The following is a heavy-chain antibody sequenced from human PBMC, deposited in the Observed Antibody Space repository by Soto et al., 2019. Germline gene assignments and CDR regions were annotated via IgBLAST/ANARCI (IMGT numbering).Heavy chain of an antibody. CDR3: ARDLMVRGVIQSDYYYGMDV. Sequence: GGSLRLSCAASGFTFSSYWMSWVRQAPGKGLEWVANIKQDGSEKYYVDSVKGRFTISRDNAKNSLYLQMNSLRAEDTAVYYCARDLMVRGVIQSDYYYGMDVWCQGTTVTVSS. V-gene: IGHV3-7*03. CDR1: GFTFSSYW. J-gene: IGHJ6*02. D-gene: IGHD3-10*01. CDR2: IKQDGSEK.